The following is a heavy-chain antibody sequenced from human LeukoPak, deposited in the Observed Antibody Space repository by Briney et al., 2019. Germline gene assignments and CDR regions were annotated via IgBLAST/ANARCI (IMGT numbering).Heavy chain of an antibody. V-gene: IGHV3-21*01. J-gene: IGHJ4*02. Sequence: GGSLRLSCAASGFTFSSYSMNWVRQAPGKGLEWVSSISSSSSYIYYADSVKGRFTIPRDNAKNSLYVQMNSLRAEDTAVYYCARGRGADYGGNSGYFDFWGQGTLVTVSS. CDR1: GFTFSSYS. CDR3: ARGRGADYGGNSGYFDF. CDR2: ISSSSSYI. D-gene: IGHD4-23*01.